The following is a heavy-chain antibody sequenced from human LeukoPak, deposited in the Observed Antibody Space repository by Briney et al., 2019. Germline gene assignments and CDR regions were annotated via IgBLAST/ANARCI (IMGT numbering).Heavy chain of an antibody. CDR1: GFTFSSYW. V-gene: IGHV3-7*01. CDR2: IKPDASEK. J-gene: IGHJ4*02. CDR3: TTVSGTSGGASHF. D-gene: IGHD6-25*01. Sequence: GGSLRLSCAASGFTFSSYWMSWVRQAPGKGLEWVANIKPDASEKSYVDSVKGRFTISRDNAENSLYLQMSSLRAEDTATYYCTTVSGTSGGASHFWGQGTLVTVSS.